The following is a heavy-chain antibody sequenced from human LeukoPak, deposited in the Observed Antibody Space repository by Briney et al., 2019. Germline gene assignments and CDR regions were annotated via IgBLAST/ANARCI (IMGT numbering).Heavy chain of an antibody. V-gene: IGHV4-4*07. Sequence: SETLSLTCTVSGGSISSYYWSRIRQSAGKGLEWIGRIYTSGSTNYNPSLKSRVTMSVDTSKNQFSLKLSSVIAAETGVYNCARAAVTGFHFDGWGQGTLVTVSS. CDR3: ARAAVTGFHFDG. CDR2: IYTSGST. D-gene: IGHD4-17*01. J-gene: IGHJ4*02. CDR1: GGSISSYY.